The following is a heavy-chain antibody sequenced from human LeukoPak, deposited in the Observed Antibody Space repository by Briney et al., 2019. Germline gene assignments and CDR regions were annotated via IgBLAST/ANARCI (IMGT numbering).Heavy chain of an antibody. D-gene: IGHD2-21*02. CDR3: ARSGIGGDPPDY. CDR2: IYYSGST. J-gene: IGHJ4*02. Sequence: SETLSLTCAVSGGSINSSNWWSWVRQPTGKGLEWIGYIYYSGSTNYNPSLKSRVTISVDTSKNQFSLKLSSVTAADTAVYYCARSGIGGDPPDYWGQGTLVTVSS. V-gene: IGHV4-4*02. CDR1: GGSINSSNW.